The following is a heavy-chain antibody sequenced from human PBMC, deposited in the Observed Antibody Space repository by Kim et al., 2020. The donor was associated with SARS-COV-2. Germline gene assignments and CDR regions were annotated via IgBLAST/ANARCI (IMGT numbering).Heavy chain of an antibody. V-gene: IGHV3-23*01. D-gene: IGHD3-3*01. J-gene: IGHJ4*02. Sequence: AATVQGRYTISRDNSKNTLYLQMNSLRAEDTAVYYCARVRSAQFDYWGQGTLVTVSS. CDR3: ARVRSAQFDY.